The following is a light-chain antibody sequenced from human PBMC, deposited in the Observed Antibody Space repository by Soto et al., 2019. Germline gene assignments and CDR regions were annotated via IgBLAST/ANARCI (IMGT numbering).Light chain of an antibody. Sequence: QSALTQPRSVSGSPGQSLTISCTGTSSDVGGYNYVPWYQQHPGKVPKLMIYDVTKRPSGVPDRFSGSKSGNTASLTISGLQSEDEADYYCCSHAGSYTYVFGTGTKLTVL. CDR2: DVT. J-gene: IGLJ1*01. CDR3: CSHAGSYTYV. V-gene: IGLV2-11*01. CDR1: SSDVGGYNY.